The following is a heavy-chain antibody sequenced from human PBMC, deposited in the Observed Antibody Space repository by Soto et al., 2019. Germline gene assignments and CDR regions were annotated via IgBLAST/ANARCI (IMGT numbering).Heavy chain of an antibody. CDR3: ARGRRAYDFWSGFREYYYYYGMDV. V-gene: IGHV1-69*06. Sequence: SVKVSCKASGGTFSSYAISWVRQAPGQGLEWVGGIIPIFGTANYAQKFQGRVTITADKSTSTAYMELSSLRSEDTAVYYCARGRRAYDFWSGFREYYYYYGMDVWGQGTTVTVSS. J-gene: IGHJ6*02. CDR1: GGTFSSYA. CDR2: IIPIFGTA. D-gene: IGHD3-3*01.